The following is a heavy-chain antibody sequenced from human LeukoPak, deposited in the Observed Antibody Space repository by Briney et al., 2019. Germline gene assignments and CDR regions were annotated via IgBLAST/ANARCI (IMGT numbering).Heavy chain of an antibody. D-gene: IGHD2-2*02. CDR3: ARAYCSSTSCYNFADY. V-gene: IGHV1-18*01. CDR2: ISAYNGNT. CDR1: GYTFTSYG. Sequence: ASVKVSCKASGYTFTSYGISWVRQAPGQGLEWMGWISAYNGNTNYAQKLQGRVTMTTDTSTSTAYMELRSLRSDDTAVYYCARAYCSSTSCYNFADYWGQGTLVTASS. J-gene: IGHJ4*02.